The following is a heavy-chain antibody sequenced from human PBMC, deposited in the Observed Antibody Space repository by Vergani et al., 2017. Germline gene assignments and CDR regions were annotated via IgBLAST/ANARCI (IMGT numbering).Heavy chain of an antibody. CDR1: GFTFSSDW. CDR2: IKQDGSEN. Sequence: EVQLVESGGGLVQPGGSLRLSCAASGFTFSSDWMSWVRQAPGKGLEWVANIKQDGSENYYVDSVKGRFTISRDNAKNSLYLQMNSLRAEDTAVYYCARGSSLTPRNVMDVWGQGTTVTVSS. D-gene: IGHD1-14*01. J-gene: IGHJ6*02. CDR3: ARGSSLTPRNVMDV. V-gene: IGHV3-7*01.